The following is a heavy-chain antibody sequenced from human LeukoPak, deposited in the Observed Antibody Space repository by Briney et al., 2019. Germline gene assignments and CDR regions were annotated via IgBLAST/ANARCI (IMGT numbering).Heavy chain of an antibody. CDR2: INPGGDNT. J-gene: IGHJ3*02. Sequence: ASVKVSCKASGYTFTNYYIHWVRQAPGQGLEWMGLINPGGDNTDYAQNFQGRVTMTRDTSTSTVCMGLSSLRSEDTAVYYCARIRDGYNDAYDIWGQGTMVTVSS. CDR3: ARIRDGYNDAYDI. CDR1: GYTFTNYY. V-gene: IGHV1-46*01. D-gene: IGHD5-24*01.